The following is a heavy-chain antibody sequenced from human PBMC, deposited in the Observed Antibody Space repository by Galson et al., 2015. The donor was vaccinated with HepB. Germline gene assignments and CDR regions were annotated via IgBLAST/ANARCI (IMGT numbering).Heavy chain of an antibody. CDR3: ARGSDRSGSFTGYGIDV. CDR2: INPSGGST. J-gene: IGHJ6*02. D-gene: IGHD3-22*01. CDR1: GYTFTSYY. V-gene: IGHV1-46*01. Sequence: SVKVSCKASGYTFTSYYMHWVRQAPGQGLEWMGRINPSGGSTSYAQKFQGRVTMTRDTSTSTVYMELSSLRSEDTAVYYCARGSDRSGSFTGYGIDVWGQGTPVTVSS.